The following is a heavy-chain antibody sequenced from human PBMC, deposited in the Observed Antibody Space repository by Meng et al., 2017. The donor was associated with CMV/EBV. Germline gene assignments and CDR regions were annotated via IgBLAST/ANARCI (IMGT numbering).Heavy chain of an antibody. CDR3: AKGGYYDSSGPLPSFDY. CDR2: ISGSGGST. CDR1: GFTFSSYA. J-gene: IGHJ4*02. Sequence: GESLKISCAASGFTFSSYAMSWVRQAPGKGLEWVSAISGSGGSTYYADYVKGRFTISRDNSKNTLYLQMNSLRAEDTAVYYCAKGGYYDSSGPLPSFDYWDQGTLVTVSS. V-gene: IGHV3-23*01. D-gene: IGHD3-22*01.